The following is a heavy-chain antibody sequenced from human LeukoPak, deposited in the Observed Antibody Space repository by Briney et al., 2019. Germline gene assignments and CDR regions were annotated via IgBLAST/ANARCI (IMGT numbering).Heavy chain of an antibody. Sequence: NPSETLSLTCTVSGVSITDYSWGSIRQSPGKGLEWIGFISYSGSAKKPSLKSRVTISVDTSKNQFSLKLSSVTAADTAVYYCASRKLANDYWGQGTLVTVSS. CDR3: ASRKLANDY. CDR1: GVSITDYS. CDR2: ISYSGSA. V-gene: IGHV4-59*13. J-gene: IGHJ4*02. D-gene: IGHD1-1*01.